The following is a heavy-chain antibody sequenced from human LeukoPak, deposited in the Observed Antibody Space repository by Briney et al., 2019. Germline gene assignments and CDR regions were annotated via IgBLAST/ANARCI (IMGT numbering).Heavy chain of an antibody. J-gene: IGHJ4*02. CDR3: ARERVYSYGYQIVY. D-gene: IGHD5-18*01. V-gene: IGHV4-59*01. CDR1: GGSPSSDY. CDR2: IYYTGNT. Sequence: SETLSLTCTLSGGSPSSDYWSWIRQPPGQGLEWIGYIYYTGNTDYNPSPMSRLTISVDTSKNQFSLRLSSVTAADTAIYYCARERVYSYGYQIVYWGQRTLVTVSS.